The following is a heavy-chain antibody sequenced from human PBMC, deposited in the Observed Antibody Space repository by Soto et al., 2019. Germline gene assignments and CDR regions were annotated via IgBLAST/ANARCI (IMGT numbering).Heavy chain of an antibody. V-gene: IGHV4-4*02. CDR2: IYHSGST. CDR1: GGSISSSNW. CDR3: ARDNSRITMVRGVLSYFDY. J-gene: IGHJ4*02. Sequence: SETLSLTCAVSGGSISSSNWWSWVRQPPGKGLEWIGEIYHSGSTNYNPSLKIRVTISVDKSKNQFSLKLSSVTAADTAVYYCARDNSRITMVRGVLSYFDYWGQGTLVTVSS. D-gene: IGHD3-10*01.